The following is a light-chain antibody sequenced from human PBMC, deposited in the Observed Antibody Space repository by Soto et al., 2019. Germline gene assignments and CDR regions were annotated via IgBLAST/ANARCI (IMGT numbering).Light chain of an antibody. CDR2: LGS. Sequence: DIVMTQSLLSLPVTPGEPASISCRSSQSLLHSNGYNYLDWYLQKPGQSPQLLIYLGSNRASGVPDRFSGSGSGTDFTPKISRVEAEDVGVYYCMQPLQSWTFGQGTKVDIK. CDR3: MQPLQSWT. V-gene: IGKV2-28*01. CDR1: QSLLHSNGYNY. J-gene: IGKJ1*01.